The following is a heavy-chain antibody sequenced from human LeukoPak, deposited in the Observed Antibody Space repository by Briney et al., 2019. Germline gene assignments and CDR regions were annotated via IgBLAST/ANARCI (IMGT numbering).Heavy chain of an antibody. J-gene: IGHJ4*02. CDR1: GFTFDDYG. CDR3: ASGGIYYGAAFDF. Sequence: GGSLRLSCEASGFTFDDYGMSWVRQAPGKGLEWVSGINWNGGSTGYADSVKGRFTISRDTAKNSLYLQMNSLRDEDTALYYCASGGIYYGAAFDFWGQGTLVTVSS. V-gene: IGHV3-20*04. CDR2: INWNGGST. D-gene: IGHD1-26*01.